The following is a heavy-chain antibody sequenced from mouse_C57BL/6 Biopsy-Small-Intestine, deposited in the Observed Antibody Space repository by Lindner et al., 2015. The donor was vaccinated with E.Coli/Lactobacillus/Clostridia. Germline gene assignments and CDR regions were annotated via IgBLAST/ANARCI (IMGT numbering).Heavy chain of an antibody. V-gene: IGHV2-9-1*01. CDR2: IWTGGGT. CDR1: GFSLTSYA. D-gene: IGHD2-4*01. CDR3: AKGGLRLDY. Sequence: VQLQESGPGLVAPSQSLSITCTVSGFSLTSYAISWVRPPPGKGLEWLGVIWTGGGTNYHSALISRLSISKDNSKSQVFLKLNSLQTDDTATYYCAKGGLRLDYWGQGTTLTVSS. J-gene: IGHJ2*01.